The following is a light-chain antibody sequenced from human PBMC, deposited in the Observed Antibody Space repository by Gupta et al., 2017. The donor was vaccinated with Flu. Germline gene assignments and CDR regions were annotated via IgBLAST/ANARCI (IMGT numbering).Light chain of an antibody. CDR1: ETINRD. V-gene: IGKV3-15*01. CDR2: DAS. J-gene: IGKJ1*01. CDR3: QEYHDWPPWT. Sequence: VMTQSPGTVSASPGERVTLSCGASETINRDLARYQQKPGQAPRLLIYDASKRDTGVPDRFSGSGSGTDFTLTISGRQSEDFAVYFCQEYHDWPPWTFGQGTKVEV.